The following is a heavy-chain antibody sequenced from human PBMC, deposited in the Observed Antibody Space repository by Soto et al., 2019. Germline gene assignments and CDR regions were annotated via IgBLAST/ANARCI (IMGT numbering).Heavy chain of an antibody. V-gene: IGHV3-11*05. CDR2: ITGSSDYT. J-gene: IGHJ6*02. CDR3: ARESYYGMDV. Sequence: QVQLVESGGGLVRPGGSLRLSCAASGFTFSDYYMTWIRQAPGKRLEWVSYITGSSDYTNYADSVKGRFTISRDNVKNSLYLQMNSLRAEDTAVYYCARESYYGMDVWGQGTTVTVSS. CDR1: GFTFSDYY.